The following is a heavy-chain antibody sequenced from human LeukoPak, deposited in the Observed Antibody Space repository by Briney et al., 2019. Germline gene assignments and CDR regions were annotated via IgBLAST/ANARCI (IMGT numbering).Heavy chain of an antibody. D-gene: IGHD3-22*01. CDR1: GFTVSSNY. J-gene: IGHJ4*02. CDR2: IYSGGST. Sequence: GGSLRLSCAASGFTVSSNYMSWVRQAPGKGLEWVSVIYSGGSTYYADSVKGRFTISRDNSKSTLYLQMNSLRAEDTAVYYCARDSYYYDSSGHICWGQGTLVTVSS. CDR3: ARDSYYYDSSGHIC. V-gene: IGHV3-53*01.